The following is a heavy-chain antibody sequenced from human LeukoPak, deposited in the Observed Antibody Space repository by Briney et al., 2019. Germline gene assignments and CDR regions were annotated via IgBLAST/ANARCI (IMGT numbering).Heavy chain of an antibody. V-gene: IGHV3-11*04. D-gene: IGHD3-9*01. CDR3: ARRGYYDILTGYYPEPLYYFDY. J-gene: IGHJ4*02. CDR1: GFTFSDYY. CDR2: ISSSGSTI. Sequence: GGSLRLSCAASGFTFSDYYMSWLRQAPGKGLEWVSYISSSGSTIYYADSVKGRFTISRDNAKNSLYLQMNSLRAEDTAVYYGARRGYYDILTGYYPEPLYYFDYWGQGTLVTVSS.